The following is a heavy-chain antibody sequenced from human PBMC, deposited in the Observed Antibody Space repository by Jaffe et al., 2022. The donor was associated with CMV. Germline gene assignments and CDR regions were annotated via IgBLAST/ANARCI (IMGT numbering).Heavy chain of an antibody. CDR2: IWYDGSNK. CDR3: ARDQLLYRIYYYYGMDV. CDR1: GFTFSSYG. D-gene: IGHD2-2*02. Sequence: QVQLVESGGGVVQPGRSLRLSCAASGFTFSSYGMHWVRQAPGKGLEWVAVIWYDGSNKYYADSVKGRFTISRDNSKNTLYLQMNSLRAEDTAVYYCARDQLLYRIYYYYGMDVWGQGTTVTVSS. V-gene: IGHV3-33*01. J-gene: IGHJ6*02.